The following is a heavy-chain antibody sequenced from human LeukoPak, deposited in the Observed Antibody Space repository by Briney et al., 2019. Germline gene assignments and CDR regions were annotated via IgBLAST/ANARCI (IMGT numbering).Heavy chain of an antibody. D-gene: IGHD2-2*01. V-gene: IGHV3-11*01. CDR3: ARDPEVVPAAMARYDY. Sequence: GGSLRLSCAASGFTFSDYYMSWIRQAPGKGLEWVSYISSSGSTIYYADSVKGRFTISKDNAKNSLYLQMNSLRAEDTAVYYCARDPEVVPAAMARYDYWGQGTLVTVSS. CDR2: ISSSGSTI. CDR1: GFTFSDYY. J-gene: IGHJ4*02.